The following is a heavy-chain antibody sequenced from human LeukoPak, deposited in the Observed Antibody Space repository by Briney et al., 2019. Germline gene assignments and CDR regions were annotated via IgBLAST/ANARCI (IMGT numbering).Heavy chain of an antibody. Sequence: SETLSLTCTVSGRSLSRYYSRWIRQPAGKGLVWIGRIYTSRSTNYNPSRKSRVTLSVDTYKHLFSLKLSSVAAADTAVYYFARGYYDSSGYPSAEYFQHWGQGTLVTVSS. CDR1: GRSLSRYY. J-gene: IGHJ1*01. CDR2: IYTSRST. V-gene: IGHV4-4*07. D-gene: IGHD3-22*01. CDR3: ARGYYDSSGYPSAEYFQH.